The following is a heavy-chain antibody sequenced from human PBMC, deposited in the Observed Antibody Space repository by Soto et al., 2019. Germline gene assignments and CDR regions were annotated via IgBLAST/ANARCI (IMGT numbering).Heavy chain of an antibody. CDR3: VRRVASGHRSWFDP. CDR2: MNPNTGNI. D-gene: IGHD2-21*01. V-gene: IGHV1-8*02. Sequence: QVELVQSGAEVKKPGASVKVSCQASEDTFTHYDINWVRQATGQGLEWMGWMNPNTGNIDYAHKFQGRLTMTRDTSTRTFYMELSSLRSDDTAVYYCVRRVASGHRSWFDPWGQGTLVTVSS. CDR1: EDTFTHYD. J-gene: IGHJ5*02.